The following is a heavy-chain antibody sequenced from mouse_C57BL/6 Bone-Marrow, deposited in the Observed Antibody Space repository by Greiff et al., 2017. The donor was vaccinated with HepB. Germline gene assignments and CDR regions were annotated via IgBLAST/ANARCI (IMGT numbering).Heavy chain of an antibody. J-gene: IGHJ3*01. CDR2: INPGSGGT. V-gene: IGHV1-54*01. Sequence: QVQLQQSGAELVRPGTSVKVSCKASGYAFTNYLIEWVKQRPGQGLEWIGVINPGSGGTNYNEKFKGKATLTADKSSSTAYMQLSSLTSEDSAVYFCARTGYSFAYWGQGTLVTVSA. CDR3: ARTGYSFAY. CDR1: GYAFTNYL. D-gene: IGHD2-3*01.